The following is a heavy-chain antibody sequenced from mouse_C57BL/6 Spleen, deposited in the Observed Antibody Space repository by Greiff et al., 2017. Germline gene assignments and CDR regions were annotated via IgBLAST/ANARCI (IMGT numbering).Heavy chain of an antibody. CDR3: TRYLDY. Sequence: VQLQESGAELVRPGASVTLSCKASGYTFTDYEMHWVKQTPVHGLEWIGAIDPETGGTAYNQKFKGKAILTADKSSSTAYMELRSLTSEDSAVYYCTRYLDYWGQGTTLTVSS. CDR1: GYTFTDYE. V-gene: IGHV1-15*01. CDR2: IDPETGGT. J-gene: IGHJ2*01.